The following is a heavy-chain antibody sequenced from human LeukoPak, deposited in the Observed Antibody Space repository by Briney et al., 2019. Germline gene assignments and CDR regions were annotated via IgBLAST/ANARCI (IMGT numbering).Heavy chain of an antibody. CDR3: ATAPHGASDYIDV. D-gene: IGHD3-16*01. V-gene: IGHV3-48*01. CDR1: GFSLSTYS. CDR2: ISVSGVI. Sequence: GGSLRLSCAASGFSLSTYSLKWVRQTPGKGLEWVSYISVSGVIHYADSVKGRFIISRDNGRNSLSLQMNRLRAGDTGVYFCATAPHGASDYIDVWGRGTTVSVSS. J-gene: IGHJ6*03.